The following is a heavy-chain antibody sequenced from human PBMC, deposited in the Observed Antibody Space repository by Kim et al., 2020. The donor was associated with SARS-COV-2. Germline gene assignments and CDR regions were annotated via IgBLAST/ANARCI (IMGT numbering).Heavy chain of an antibody. CDR3: ARDLVVVPAAMWGAYFDL. D-gene: IGHD2-2*01. CDR1: GFTFSSYA. J-gene: IGHJ2*01. Sequence: GGSLRLSCAASGFTFSSYAMHWVRQAPGKGLEWVAVISYDGSNKYYADSVKGRFTISRDNSKNTLYLQMNSLRAEDTAVYYCARDLVVVPAAMWGAYFDLWGRGTLVTVSS. V-gene: IGHV3-30*04. CDR2: ISYDGSNK.